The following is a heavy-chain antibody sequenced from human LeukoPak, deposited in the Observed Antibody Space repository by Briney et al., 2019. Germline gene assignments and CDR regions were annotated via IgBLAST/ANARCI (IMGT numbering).Heavy chain of an antibody. CDR1: GYTFSGYY. D-gene: IGHD3-10*01. Sequence: GASVKVSCKASGYTFSGYYMHWVRQAPGQGLEWMGIINPSGGSTTYPQKFQGRVTMTRDTSTSTVYMELSSLRSEDTAVYYCARGPRITLIRGGQWYFYMDVWGKGTTVTISS. CDR2: INPSGGST. J-gene: IGHJ6*03. CDR3: ARGPRITLIRGGQWYFYMDV. V-gene: IGHV1-46*01.